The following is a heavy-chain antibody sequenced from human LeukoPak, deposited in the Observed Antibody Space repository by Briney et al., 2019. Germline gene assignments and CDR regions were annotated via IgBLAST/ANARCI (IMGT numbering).Heavy chain of an antibody. CDR3: ARSVVATAIPDYFDY. J-gene: IGHJ4*02. CDR2: IYYSGST. CDR1: GGSISSGDYY. D-gene: IGHD2-21*02. V-gene: IGHV4-30-4*01. Sequence: SETLSLTCTVSGGSISSGDYYWSWIRQPPGKGLEWIGYIYYSGSTYYNPSLKSRVTISVDTSKNQFSLKLSSVTAADTAVYCCARSVVATAIPDYFDYWGQGTLVTVSS.